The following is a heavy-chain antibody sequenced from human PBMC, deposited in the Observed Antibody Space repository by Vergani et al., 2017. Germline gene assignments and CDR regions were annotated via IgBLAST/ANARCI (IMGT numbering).Heavy chain of an antibody. CDR1: GFTFSSYG. CDR2: ISYDGSNK. D-gene: IGHD3-22*01. V-gene: IGHV3-30*18. CDR3: AKDDYYDSSGYYDY. Sequence: VQLVESGGGLVQPGGSLRLSCAASGFTFSSYGMHWVRQAPGKGLEWVAVISYDGSNKYYADSVKGRFTISRDNSKNTLYLQMNSLRAEDTAVYYCAKDDYYDSSGYYDYWGQGTLVTVSS. J-gene: IGHJ4*02.